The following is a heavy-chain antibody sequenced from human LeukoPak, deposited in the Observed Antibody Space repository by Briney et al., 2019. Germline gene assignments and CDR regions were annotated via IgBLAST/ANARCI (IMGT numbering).Heavy chain of an antibody. D-gene: IGHD3-22*01. V-gene: IGHV3-23*01. CDR2: ISGSGDKT. CDR1: GFTFSSNV. J-gene: IGHJ4*02. CDR3: AKTNGYYDL. Sequence: GGSLILSFSASGFTFSSNVMSRVRKAPGKGLDWVSSISGSGDKTYYADFVKGRFTISRDNSKSTMYLQMNSLRAEDTAVYHCAKTNGYYDLWGQGTLVIVSS.